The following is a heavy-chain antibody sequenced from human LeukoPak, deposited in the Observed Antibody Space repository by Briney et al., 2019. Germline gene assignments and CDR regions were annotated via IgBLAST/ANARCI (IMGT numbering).Heavy chain of an antibody. D-gene: IGHD2-21*02. V-gene: IGHV3-21*01. CDR3: ARLYCSGDCYAFDY. CDR1: GFTFSTYS. CDR2: ISNNGNYI. Sequence: PGGSLRLSCAASGFTFSTYSMNWVRQAPGKGLEGVSSISNNGNYIYYADSVKGRFTISRDNPKNSLYLQMNSLRLEDTAVYYCARLYCSGDCYAFDYWGQGTLVTVSS. J-gene: IGHJ4*02.